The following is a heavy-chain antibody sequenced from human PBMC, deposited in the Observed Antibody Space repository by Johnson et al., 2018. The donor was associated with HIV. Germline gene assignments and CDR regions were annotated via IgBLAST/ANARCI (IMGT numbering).Heavy chain of an antibody. V-gene: IGHV3-30*02. CDR3: AKEESGSFLAFDL. D-gene: IGHD2-15*01. Sequence: QVQLVESGGGVVQPGRSLRLSCAASGFTFSNFGMHWVRQAPGKGLEWVTFIRYDGTNKYYADSVRGRFTISRDNSKNTLYLQMNSLRPEDTAVFYCAKEESGSFLAFDLWGQGTMVTVSS. CDR2: IRYDGTNK. J-gene: IGHJ3*01. CDR1: GFTFSNFG.